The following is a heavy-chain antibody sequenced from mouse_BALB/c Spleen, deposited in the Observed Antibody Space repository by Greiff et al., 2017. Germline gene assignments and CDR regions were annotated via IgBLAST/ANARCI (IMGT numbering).Heavy chain of an antibody. J-gene: IGHJ4*01. Sequence: EVKVEESGGGLVQPGGSMKLSCVASGFTFSNYWMNWVRQSPEKGLEWVAEIRLKSNNYATHYAESVKGRFTISRDDSKSSVYLQMNNLRAEDTGIYYCTRGVRDAMDYWGQGTSVTVSS. V-gene: IGHV6-6*02. CDR3: TRGVRDAMDY. CDR2: IRLKSNNYAT. CDR1: GFTFSNYW. D-gene: IGHD2-14*01.